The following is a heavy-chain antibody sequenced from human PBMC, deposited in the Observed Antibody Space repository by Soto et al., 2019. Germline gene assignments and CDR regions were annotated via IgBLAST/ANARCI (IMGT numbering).Heavy chain of an antibody. V-gene: IGHV4-34*01. J-gene: IGHJ4*02. Sequence: SETLSLTCAVYGGSFSGHYWNWLRQPPGEGLEWIGEVTHGGNTNYNPSFKTRVTIAVDTSKNQFSLRLTSVTASDTATYFCARGTGGYNHFDHWGQGTQVTVSS. CDR3: ARGTGGYNHFDH. D-gene: IGHD1-26*01. CDR1: GGSFSGHY. CDR2: VTHGGNT.